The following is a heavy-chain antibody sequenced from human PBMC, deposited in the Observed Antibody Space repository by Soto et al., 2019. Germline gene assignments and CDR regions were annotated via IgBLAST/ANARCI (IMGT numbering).Heavy chain of an antibody. CDR2: IIPIFGAA. D-gene: IGHD2-2*01. V-gene: IGHV1-69*18. CDR1: GASFRSAV. CDR3: ARDPGQDCSTTSCYHRGWFDP. Sequence: QVQLVQSGTEVKTPGTSVKVSCKASGASFRSAVFSWVRQAPGHGLEWMGRIIPIFGAANYAQTFQDRVTITADEASSTVYMELSSLTSDDTAVYYCARDPGQDCSTTSCYHRGWFDPWGQGTLVSVSS. J-gene: IGHJ5*02.